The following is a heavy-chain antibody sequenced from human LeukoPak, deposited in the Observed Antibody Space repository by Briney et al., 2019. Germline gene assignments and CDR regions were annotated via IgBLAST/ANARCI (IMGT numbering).Heavy chain of an antibody. D-gene: IGHD3-10*01. CDR3: ATYYYGSGSYYKTPYYYYYMDV. CDR1: GYTFTSYD. Sequence: GASVKVSCKASGYTFTSYDINWVRQATGQGLEWMGWMNPNSGNTGYAQKFQGRVTMTRNTSISTAYIELSSLRSEDTAVYYCATYYYGSGSYYKTPYYYYYMDVWGKGTTVTVSS. CDR2: MNPNSGNT. V-gene: IGHV1-8*01. J-gene: IGHJ6*03.